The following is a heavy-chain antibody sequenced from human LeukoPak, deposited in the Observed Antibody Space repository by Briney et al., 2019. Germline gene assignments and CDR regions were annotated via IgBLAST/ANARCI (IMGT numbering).Heavy chain of an antibody. CDR1: GGSIRSYY. D-gene: IGHD3-10*01. CDR2: IYYSGST. CDR3: AGVFWGPMVRGNWFDP. Sequence: SETLSLTCTVSGGSIRSYYWSWIRQPPGKGLEWIGYIYYSGSTNYNPSLRSRVTISVDTSKNQFSLKLSSVTAADTAVYYCAGVFWGPMVRGNWFDPWGQGTLVTVSS. J-gene: IGHJ5*02. V-gene: IGHV4-59*08.